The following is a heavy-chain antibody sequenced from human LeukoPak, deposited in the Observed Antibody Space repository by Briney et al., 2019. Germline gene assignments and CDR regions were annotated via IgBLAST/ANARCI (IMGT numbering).Heavy chain of an antibody. CDR1: GFTFSSYA. D-gene: IGHD3-22*01. J-gene: IGHJ4*02. CDR3: ARDGPLTPPSYYYDSSGYPEYYFDY. CDR2: ISYDGSNK. V-gene: IGHV3-30-3*01. Sequence: PGGSLRLSCAASGFTFSSYAMHWVRQAPGKGLEWVAVISYDGSNKYYADSVKGRFTISRDNSKNTLYLRMNSLRAEDTAVYYCARDGPLTPPSYYYDSSGYPEYYFDYWGQGTLVTVSS.